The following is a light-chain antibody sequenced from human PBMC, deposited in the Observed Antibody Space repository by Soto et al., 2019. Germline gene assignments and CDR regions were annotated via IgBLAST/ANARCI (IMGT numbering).Light chain of an antibody. CDR1: QSVSSK. CDR2: FAS. V-gene: IGKV3-15*01. CDR3: QQYNNWPHT. Sequence: EIVMTQSPATLSVSPGERATLSCRASQSVSSKLACFQQKPGQAPRLLIYFASTRATDIPARFSGSGSGTEFTLTISSLQSEDFAVYYCQQYNNWPHTFGQGTKLEIK. J-gene: IGKJ2*01.